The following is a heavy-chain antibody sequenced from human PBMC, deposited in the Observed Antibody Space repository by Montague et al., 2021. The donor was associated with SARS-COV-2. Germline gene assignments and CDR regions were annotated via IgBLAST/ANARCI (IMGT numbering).Heavy chain of an antibody. J-gene: IGHJ4*02. V-gene: IGHV4-39*01. CDR2: SLYGDTS. CDR3: AGQTDNAGRTMDV. Sequence: SETLSLTCTVSGGSISNNDYYWGRIRHSPGKELEWLVSSLYGDTSFHNPSLHSRLTISADTAKNQLSLTLSSVTAADTAVYYCAGQTDNAGRTMDVWGQGTLVIVSS. CDR1: GGSISNNDYY. D-gene: IGHD1-26*01.